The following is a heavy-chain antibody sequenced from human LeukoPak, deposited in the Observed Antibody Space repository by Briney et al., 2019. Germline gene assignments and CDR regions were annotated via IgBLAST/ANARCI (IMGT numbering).Heavy chain of an antibody. D-gene: IGHD5-18*01. Sequence: ASVKVSCKASGYTVTRYYMHGVRQAPGQGREWMGWINPKSGGTNYAQKSQGRVTTTRAPSISTAYLELSSLGSDDTAVYYCARSTPDLQLPQYWGQGTLVTVSS. V-gene: IGHV1-2*02. J-gene: IGHJ4*02. CDR1: GYTVTRYY. CDR3: ARSTPDLQLPQY. CDR2: INPKSGGT.